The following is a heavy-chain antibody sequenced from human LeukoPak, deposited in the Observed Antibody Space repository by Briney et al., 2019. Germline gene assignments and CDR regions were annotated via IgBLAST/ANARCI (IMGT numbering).Heavy chain of an antibody. J-gene: IGHJ5*02. Sequence: GGSLRLSCAASGFTFSSYSMNWVRQAPGMGLEWVSSISTSSIYIYYADSVKGRFTLSRDNDKNSLYLQMKSLRAEDTAVYYCARGSEVVAAANNWFDPWGQGTLVTVSS. CDR3: ARGSEVVAAANNWFDP. CDR2: ISTSSIYI. D-gene: IGHD2-2*01. V-gene: IGHV3-21*01. CDR1: GFTFSSYS.